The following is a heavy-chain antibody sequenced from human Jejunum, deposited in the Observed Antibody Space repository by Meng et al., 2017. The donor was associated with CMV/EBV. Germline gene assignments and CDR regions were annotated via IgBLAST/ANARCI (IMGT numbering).Heavy chain of an antibody. Sequence: CGASALPFGDFWMPWVRQAPGKGLEWVASINQDGSEIHYLHSVKGRFTISRDNAKYALYLQMNSLRADDTAVYHCARDSFPYSSDNWGQGTLVTVSS. V-gene: IGHV3-7*01. D-gene: IGHD2-15*01. CDR2: INQDGSEI. J-gene: IGHJ4*02. CDR3: ARDSFPYSSDN. CDR1: ALPFGDFW.